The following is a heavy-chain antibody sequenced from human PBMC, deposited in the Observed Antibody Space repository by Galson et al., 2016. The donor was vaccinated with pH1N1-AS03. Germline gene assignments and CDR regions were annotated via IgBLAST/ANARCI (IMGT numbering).Heavy chain of an antibody. CDR2: IASDGRYK. CDR1: GFTFNSYA. CDR3: AREDNAFDI. V-gene: IGHV3-30*04. Sequence: SLRLSCAASGFTFNSYAVRWVRQAPGKGLEWVAVIASDGRYKFYADSVKGRFSTSRDNAKNTVSLQMNSLSTEDTALYSCAREDNAFDIWGQGTMVTVSS. J-gene: IGHJ3*02.